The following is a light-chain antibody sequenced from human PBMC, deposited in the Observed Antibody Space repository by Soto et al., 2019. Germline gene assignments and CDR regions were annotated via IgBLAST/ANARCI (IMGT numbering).Light chain of an antibody. CDR2: DVS. CDR3: QQRTNWPI. Sequence: EIELTQSPGTLSLSPVERATLSCTASQSIDNFLAWYQQKPGQAPRLLIFDVSNRATGIPVRFSGSGSGTDFTLTISSLEPEDFAVYYCQQRTNWPIFGQGTRLEIK. CDR1: QSIDNF. J-gene: IGKJ5*01. V-gene: IGKV3-11*01.